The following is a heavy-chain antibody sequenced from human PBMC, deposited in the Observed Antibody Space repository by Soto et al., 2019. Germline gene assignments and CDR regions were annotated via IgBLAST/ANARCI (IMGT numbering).Heavy chain of an antibody. D-gene: IGHD4-4*01. Sequence: GGSLRLSCAASGFTFSSYAMSWVRQAPGKGLEWVSAISGSGGSTYYADSVKGRFTISTDHSKNTVYLQMNSLRAEDTAVYYCARDLHGYFDYWGQGTLVTVSS. CDR2: ISGSGGST. J-gene: IGHJ4*02. CDR3: ARDLHGYFDY. CDR1: GFTFSSYA. V-gene: IGHV3-23*01.